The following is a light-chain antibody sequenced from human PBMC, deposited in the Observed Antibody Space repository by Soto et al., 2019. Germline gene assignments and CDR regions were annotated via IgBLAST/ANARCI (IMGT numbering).Light chain of an antibody. CDR1: QTISSW. V-gene: IGKV1-5*03. Sequence: DIQMTQSPSTLSGPVGDRVTITCRASQTISSWLAWYQQKPGKAPKLLIYKASTLKSGVPSRFSGSGSATEFTLTISSLQPDDFATYYCQHYNSYSEAFGQGTKVDIK. CDR3: QHYNSYSEA. J-gene: IGKJ1*01. CDR2: KAS.